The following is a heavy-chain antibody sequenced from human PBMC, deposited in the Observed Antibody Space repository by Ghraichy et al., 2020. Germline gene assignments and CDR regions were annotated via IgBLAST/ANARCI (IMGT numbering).Heavy chain of an antibody. CDR1: GFTFSSTA. D-gene: IGHD6-19*01. Sequence: GGSLRLSCVASGFTFSSTAVSWVRQAPGRGLQWVSAIGGSGSTTYYADSVKGRFTISRDNSKNTLYLQMNSLRAEDTAVYYCAKNKGSGWMYYFDYWGQGTLVTVSS. J-gene: IGHJ4*02. CDR3: AKNKGSGWMYYFDY. CDR2: IGGSGSTT. V-gene: IGHV3-23*01.